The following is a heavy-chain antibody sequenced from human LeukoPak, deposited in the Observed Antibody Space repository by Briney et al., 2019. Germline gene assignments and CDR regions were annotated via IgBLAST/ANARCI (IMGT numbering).Heavy chain of an antibody. J-gene: IGHJ4*02. V-gene: IGHV4-61*01. CDR1: GDSVSSGNYY. Sequence: SGTLSLTCAVSGDSVSSGNYYLSWIRQPPGKGLDWITYMSPSGTTKYNPSLKSRVTTSVDTSRTQFSLRLSSVTAADTAVYYCARGQDDRSGTFDYWGQGILVTVSS. D-gene: IGHD3-22*01. CDR2: MSPSGTT. CDR3: ARGQDDRSGTFDY.